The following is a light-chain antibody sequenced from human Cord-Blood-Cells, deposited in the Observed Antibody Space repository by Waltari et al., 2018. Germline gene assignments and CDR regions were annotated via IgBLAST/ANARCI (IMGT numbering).Light chain of an antibody. CDR1: NIGSKN. Sequence: SYELTQPLSVSVALGQTARITCGGNNIGSKNVNWYQQKPGQAPGLVIYRDSNLPSGIPERFSGSNSGNTATLTISRAQAGDEADYYCQVWDSSTHVVFGGGTKLTVL. V-gene: IGLV3-9*01. J-gene: IGLJ2*01. CDR3: QVWDSSTHVV. CDR2: RDS.